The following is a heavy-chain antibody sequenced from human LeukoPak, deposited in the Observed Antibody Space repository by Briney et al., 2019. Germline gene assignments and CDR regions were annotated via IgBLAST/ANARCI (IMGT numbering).Heavy chain of an antibody. Sequence: PSETLSLTCTVSGGSISSYYWSWIRQPPGKGLEWVGYIYYSGSTNYKPSLKSRVTISVDTSKNHFSPQLSSVTAADTAVYYCASRGFGGGRYFDYWGQGTLVTASS. CDR3: ASRGFGGGRYFDY. V-gene: IGHV4-59*08. J-gene: IGHJ4*02. CDR2: IYYSGST. D-gene: IGHD1-26*01. CDR1: GGSISSYY.